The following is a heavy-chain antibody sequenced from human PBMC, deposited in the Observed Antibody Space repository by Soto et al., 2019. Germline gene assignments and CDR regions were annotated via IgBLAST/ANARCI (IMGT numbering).Heavy chain of an antibody. CDR1: GYTFNSYD. CDR2: IIPLLGIT. CDR3: ASEYSSGRGLIDY. V-gene: IGHV1-69*04. J-gene: IGHJ4*02. Sequence: SVKVSCKASGYTFNSYDINWVRQSPGQGLEWMGRIIPLLGITNYAQKFQGRVTITADKSTTTVYMELSSLRSEDTAVYYCASEYSSGRGLIDYWGQGTLVTVSS. D-gene: IGHD6-19*01.